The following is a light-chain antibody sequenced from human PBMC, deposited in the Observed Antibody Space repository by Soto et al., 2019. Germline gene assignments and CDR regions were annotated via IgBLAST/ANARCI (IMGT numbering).Light chain of an antibody. CDR2: EVS. V-gene: IGLV2-14*01. CDR1: SSDVGGYNY. J-gene: IGLJ3*02. Sequence: QSALTQPASVSGSPGQSITISCSGTSSDVGGYNYVSWYQQHPGKAPKLMIYEVSNRPSGVSNRFSGSKSGNTASLTISGLQAEDEADYYCSSYTINTTRVFGGGTKLTVL. CDR3: SSYTINTTRV.